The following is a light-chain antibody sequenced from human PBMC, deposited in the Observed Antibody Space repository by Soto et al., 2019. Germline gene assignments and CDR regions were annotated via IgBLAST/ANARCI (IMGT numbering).Light chain of an antibody. CDR2: DAS. Sequence: DIQLTQSPSTLSASVGDRVTITCRASQSITTWLAWYQQKPGKAPNLLIHDASSLESGVPSRFSGSGSGTEFTLTISSLQPDDFATYYCQQYNTYWTFGHGTRVEIK. J-gene: IGKJ1*01. V-gene: IGKV1-5*01. CDR3: QQYNTYWT. CDR1: QSITTW.